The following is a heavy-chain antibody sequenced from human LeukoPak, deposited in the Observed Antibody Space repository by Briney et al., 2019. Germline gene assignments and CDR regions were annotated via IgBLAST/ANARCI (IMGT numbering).Heavy chain of an antibody. CDR1: DGSFSGNY. Sequence: SETLSLTCAVYDGSFSGNYWTWIRQPPGRGLEWIGEIHHSGTTNYNPSLTSRVTMSVDTSKNQCSLRLSSVTAADTAVYYCARLRGATVAHNWFDPWGQGTLVTVSS. D-gene: IGHD6-19*01. V-gene: IGHV4-34*01. CDR3: ARLRGATVAHNWFDP. CDR2: IHHSGTT. J-gene: IGHJ5*02.